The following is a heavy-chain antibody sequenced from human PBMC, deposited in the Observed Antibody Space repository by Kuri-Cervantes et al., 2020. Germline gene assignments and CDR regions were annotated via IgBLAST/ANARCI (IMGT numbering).Heavy chain of an antibody. CDR3: ATPYSGYDERGGYYYGMDV. Sequence: ASVKVSCKASGYTFTGYYMHWVRQAPGQGLEWMGWINPNSGGTNYAQKFQGRVTMTRDTSISTAYMELSRLRSDDTAVYYCATPYSGYDERGGYYYGMDVWGQGTTVTVSS. CDR2: INPNSGGT. CDR1: GYTFTGYY. D-gene: IGHD5-12*01. V-gene: IGHV1-2*02. J-gene: IGHJ6*02.